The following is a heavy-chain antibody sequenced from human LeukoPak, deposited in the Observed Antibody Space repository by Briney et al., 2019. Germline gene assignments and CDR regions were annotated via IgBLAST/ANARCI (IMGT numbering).Heavy chain of an antibody. Sequence: GGSLRLSCAASGFISSNYAIHGVRKAPARGLEGVAFISYDGSNKYYADSVKGRFTISRDISKNTLYLQMNSLRAEDTAVYYCARGYCSSISCYVDYWGQGTLVTVSS. CDR2: ISYDGSNK. J-gene: IGHJ4*02. D-gene: IGHD2-2*01. CDR3: ARGYCSSISCYVDY. V-gene: IGHV3-30*04. CDR1: GFISSNYA.